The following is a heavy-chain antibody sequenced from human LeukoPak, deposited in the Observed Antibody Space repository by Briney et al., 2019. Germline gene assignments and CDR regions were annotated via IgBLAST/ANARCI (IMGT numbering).Heavy chain of an antibody. Sequence: PSETLSLTCTVSGGSISSSSYYWSWIRQPAGKGLEWIGRIYTSGSTNYNPSLKSRVTISVDTSKNQFSLKPSSVTAADTAVYYCARDVRAKYDFWSGYGYYYYYMDVWGKGTTVTVSS. V-gene: IGHV4-61*02. J-gene: IGHJ6*03. CDR1: GGSISSSSYY. D-gene: IGHD3-3*01. CDR2: IYTSGST. CDR3: ARDVRAKYDFWSGYGYYYYYMDV.